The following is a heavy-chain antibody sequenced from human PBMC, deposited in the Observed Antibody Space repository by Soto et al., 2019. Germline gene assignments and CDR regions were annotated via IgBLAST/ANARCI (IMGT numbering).Heavy chain of an antibody. CDR2: ISWNSGSI. Sequence: EVQLVESGGGLVQPGRSLRLSCAASGFTFDDYAMHWVRQAPGKGLEWVSGISWNSGSIGYADSVKGRFTISRDNAKNSLYLQMNSLRAEVTALYYCAKDITPYYDSSGYFLDALDIWGQGTMVTVSS. CDR3: AKDITPYYDSSGYFLDALDI. CDR1: GFTFDDYA. V-gene: IGHV3-9*01. J-gene: IGHJ3*02. D-gene: IGHD3-22*01.